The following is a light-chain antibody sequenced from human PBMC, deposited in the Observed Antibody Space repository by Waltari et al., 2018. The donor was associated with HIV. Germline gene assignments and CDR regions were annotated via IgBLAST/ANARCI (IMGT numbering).Light chain of an antibody. Sequence: SYVLTQPPSVSVAPGQTARITCGGNNIGSKSVHWYQQKPGQAPVLVVYDDDVRPSGIPERFSGSNSGNTATLTISRVEAGDEADYYCQVWDGSSDWVFGGGTKVTAL. V-gene: IGLV3-21*02. CDR2: DDD. J-gene: IGLJ3*02. CDR3: QVWDGSSDWV. CDR1: NIGSKS.